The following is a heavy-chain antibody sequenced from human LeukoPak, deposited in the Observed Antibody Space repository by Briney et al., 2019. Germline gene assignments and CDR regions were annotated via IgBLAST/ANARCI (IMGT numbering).Heavy chain of an antibody. Sequence: LSGGSPRLSCAASGFTFSNYAMHWVRQAPGKGLEWVAVISYDGSNKYYADSVKGRFTISRDNSKNTLYLQMNSLRAEDTAVYYCAREATYYYDSSGSTHLLGDVFDVWGQGTMVTVSS. V-gene: IGHV3-30*04. CDR3: AREATYYYDSSGSTHLLGDVFDV. D-gene: IGHD3-22*01. CDR1: GFTFSNYA. CDR2: ISYDGSNK. J-gene: IGHJ3*01.